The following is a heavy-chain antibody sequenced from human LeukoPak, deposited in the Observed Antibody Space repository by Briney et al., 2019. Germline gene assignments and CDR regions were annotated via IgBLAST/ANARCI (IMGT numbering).Heavy chain of an antibody. CDR3: AKALYSYGSPGYFDY. Sequence: GGSLRLSCAASGFTFNSCGMHWVRQAPGKGLEWVAVISYDGSNKYYADSVKGRFTISRDNSKNTLYLQMNSLRAEDTAVCYCAKALYSYGSPGYFDYWGQGTLVTVSS. J-gene: IGHJ4*02. D-gene: IGHD5-18*01. CDR1: GFTFNSCG. V-gene: IGHV3-30*18. CDR2: ISYDGSNK.